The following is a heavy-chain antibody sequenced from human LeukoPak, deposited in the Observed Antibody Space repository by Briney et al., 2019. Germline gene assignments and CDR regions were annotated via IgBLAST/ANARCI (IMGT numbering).Heavy chain of an antibody. D-gene: IGHD5-12*01. J-gene: IGHJ6*03. CDR1: GDSISSGDYY. V-gene: IGHV4-61*02. CDR2: ISSSGST. CDR3: ARDGVATWRGYYYYYMDV. Sequence: SETLSLTCTVSGDSISSGDYYWGWIRQPAGKGLEWIGRISSSGSTNYNPSLKSRVTISVDTSKNQFSLKLSCVTAADTAVYYCARDGVATWRGYYYYYMDVWGKGTTVTISS.